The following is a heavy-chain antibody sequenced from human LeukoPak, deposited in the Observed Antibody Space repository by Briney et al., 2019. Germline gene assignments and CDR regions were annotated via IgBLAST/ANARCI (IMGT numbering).Heavy chain of an antibody. J-gene: IGHJ6*03. CDR1: GGSISTYY. D-gene: IGHD2-21*02. CDR3: VREVVGTPYHYFFYMDL. Sequence: SETLSLTCTVTGGSISTYYWNWIRQPPGKGLEWIGCINDSGYTNYHPSLKRRVTMSVDTSKSQFSLRLGSVTAADTAVYYCVREVVGTPYHYFFYMDLWGKGTTVTVPS. CDR2: INDSGYT. V-gene: IGHV4-59*01.